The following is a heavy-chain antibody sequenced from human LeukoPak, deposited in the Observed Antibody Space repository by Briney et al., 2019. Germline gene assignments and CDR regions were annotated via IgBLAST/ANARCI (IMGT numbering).Heavy chain of an antibody. V-gene: IGHV4-34*01. J-gene: IGHJ4*02. CDR2: INHSGST. CDR1: GGSFSGYY. D-gene: IGHD3-22*01. Sequence: SETLSLTCAVYGGSFSGYYWSWIRQPPGKGLEWIGEINHSGSTNFNPSLKSRVTISVDTSKNQLSLKLISVTAADTAVYYCARGMSDPEYYYDSQGLQQRFDYWGQGTLVTVSS. CDR3: ARGMSDPEYYYDSQGLQQRFDY.